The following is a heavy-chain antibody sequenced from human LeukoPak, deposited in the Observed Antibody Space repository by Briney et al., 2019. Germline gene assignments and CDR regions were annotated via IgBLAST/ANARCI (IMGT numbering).Heavy chain of an antibody. CDR3: ARDGRVHKQAATDTDYYYYYYMDV. CDR2: IIPIFGTA. CDR1: LCTFSSYA. J-gene: IGHJ6*03. Sequence: SVKVSCKPSLCTFSSYAISWVRQAPGPGLEWMGEIIPIFGTANHPQKFQGRVTITTDESTRPAYMELSSLRSEDTAVYYCARDGRVHKQAATDTDYYYYYYMDVWGKGTTVTVSS. V-gene: IGHV1-69*05. D-gene: IGHD2-15*01.